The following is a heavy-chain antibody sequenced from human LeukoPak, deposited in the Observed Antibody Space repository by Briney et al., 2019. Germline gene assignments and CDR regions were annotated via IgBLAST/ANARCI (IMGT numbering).Heavy chain of an antibody. CDR2: ISYDGSNK. D-gene: IGHD1-1*01. CDR3: ARDRAPLAWSWFDP. CDR1: GFTLSSYA. Sequence: PGGSLRLSCAASGFTLSSYAMHWVRQAPGKGLEWVAVISYDGSNKYYADSVKGRFTISRDNSKNTLYLQMNSLRAEDTAVYYCARDRAPLAWSWFDPWGQGTLVTVSS. J-gene: IGHJ5*02. V-gene: IGHV3-30-3*01.